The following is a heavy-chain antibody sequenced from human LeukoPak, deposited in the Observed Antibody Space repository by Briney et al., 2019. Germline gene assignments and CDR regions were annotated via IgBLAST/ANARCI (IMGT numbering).Heavy chain of an antibody. CDR3: ATGSFSYYYGMDV. CDR1: GGSFSGYY. J-gene: IGHJ6*02. CDR2: INHSGST. V-gene: IGHV4-34*09. D-gene: IGHD2/OR15-2a*01. Sequence: SETLSLTCAVYGGSFSGYYWSWIRQPPGKGLEWIGEINHSGSTNYNPSLKSRVSISVDTSKNQFSLKLSSVTAADTAVYYCATGSFSYYYGMDVWGQGTTVTVSS.